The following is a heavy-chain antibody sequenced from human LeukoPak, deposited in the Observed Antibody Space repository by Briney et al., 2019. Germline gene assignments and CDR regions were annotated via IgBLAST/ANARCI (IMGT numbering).Heavy chain of an antibody. Sequence: AGGSLRLSCAASGFTYSNYAMNWVRQAPGKGLEWVSGISSGGGTTYYADSVKGRFIISRDNSKNTLYLQMDSLRAEDTAIYYCTKAGIAVPATPDYWGQGTLATVSS. D-gene: IGHD6-19*01. CDR1: GFTYSNYA. CDR3: TKAGIAVPATPDY. CDR2: ISSGGGTT. V-gene: IGHV3-23*01. J-gene: IGHJ4*02.